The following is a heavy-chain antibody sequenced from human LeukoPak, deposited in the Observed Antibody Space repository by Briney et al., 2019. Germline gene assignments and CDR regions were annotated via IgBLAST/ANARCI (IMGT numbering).Heavy chain of an antibody. CDR2: IYYSGST. CDR1: GGSISSYY. CDR3: ARSEYSYGADAFDI. V-gene: IGHV4-59*01. J-gene: IGHJ3*02. Sequence: SETLSLTCTVSGGSISSYYWSWIQQPPGKGLEWIGYIYYSGSTNYSPSLKSRVTISVDTSKNQFSLKLSSVTAADTAVYYCARSEYSYGADAFDIWGQGTMVTVSS. D-gene: IGHD5-18*01.